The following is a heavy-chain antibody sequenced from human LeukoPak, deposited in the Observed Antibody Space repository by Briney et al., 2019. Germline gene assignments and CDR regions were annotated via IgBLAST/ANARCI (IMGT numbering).Heavy chain of an antibody. CDR3: TTDRGDYGSGSYEINCFYMDV. Sequence: GGSLRLSCAASEFTFSNAWMSWVRQAPGKGLEWVGRIKSKTDGGTTDYAAPVKGRFTVSRDDSKNTLYLQMNSLKTEDTAVYYCTTDRGDYGSGSYEINCFYMDVWGEGTTVTVSS. V-gene: IGHV3-15*01. CDR1: EFTFSNAW. CDR2: IKSKTDGGTT. J-gene: IGHJ6*03. D-gene: IGHD3-10*01.